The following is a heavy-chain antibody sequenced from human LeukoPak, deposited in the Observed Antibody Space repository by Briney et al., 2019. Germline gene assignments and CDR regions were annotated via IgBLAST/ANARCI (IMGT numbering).Heavy chain of an antibody. CDR2: IIPILGIA. CDR1: GGTFSSYA. D-gene: IGHD1-26*01. Sequence: SVKVSCKASGGTFSSYAISWVRQAPGQGLEWMGRIIPILGIANYAQKFQGRVTITADKSTSTAYMELSSLRSEDTAVYYCARVSSGGGGWFDPWGQGTLVTVSS. CDR3: ARVSSGGGGWFDP. V-gene: IGHV1-69*04. J-gene: IGHJ5*02.